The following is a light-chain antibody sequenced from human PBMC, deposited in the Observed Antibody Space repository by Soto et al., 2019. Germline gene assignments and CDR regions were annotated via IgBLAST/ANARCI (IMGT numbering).Light chain of an antibody. J-gene: IGLJ2*01. Sequence: QSALTQPASVSGSPGQSITISCTGASSDVGNYVSWYHQHPGKAPKLIISEVSDRPSGVSDRFSGSKSGNTASLTISGLQTEDEADYFCSSYISSSTVVFGGGTKLTVL. V-gene: IGLV2-14*03. CDR2: EVS. CDR1: SSDVGNY. CDR3: SSYISSSTVV.